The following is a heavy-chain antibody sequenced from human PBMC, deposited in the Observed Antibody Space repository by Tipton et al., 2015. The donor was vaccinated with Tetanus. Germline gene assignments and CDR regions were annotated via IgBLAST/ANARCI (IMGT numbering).Heavy chain of an antibody. V-gene: IGHV4-59*01. CDR3: ARTTTGGWYYYFDY. D-gene: IGHD6-19*01. J-gene: IGHJ4*02. Sequence: TLSLTCTVSGGSISSYYWSWIRQPPGKGLEWIGYIYYSGSTNYNPSLKSRVTISVDTSKNQFSLKLSSVTAADTAVYYCARTTTGGWYYYFDYWGQGTLVTVSS. CDR1: GGSISSYY. CDR2: IYYSGST.